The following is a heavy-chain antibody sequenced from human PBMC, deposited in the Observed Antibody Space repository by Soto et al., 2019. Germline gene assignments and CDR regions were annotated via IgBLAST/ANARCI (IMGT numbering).Heavy chain of an antibody. J-gene: IGHJ6*02. V-gene: IGHV4-4*02. CDR2: IYHSGST. CDR1: GCSISSSTC. Sequence: XETLSLTCAVSGCSISSSTCWSWVRQPPVKGLEWIGEIYHSGSTNYNPSLKSRVTISVDKSKNQSSLKLSSVTAADTAVYYCARDPETGSYYHKRDYYYGMDVWGQGTTVTVSS. D-gene: IGHD3-10*01. CDR3: ARDPETGSYYHKRDYYYGMDV.